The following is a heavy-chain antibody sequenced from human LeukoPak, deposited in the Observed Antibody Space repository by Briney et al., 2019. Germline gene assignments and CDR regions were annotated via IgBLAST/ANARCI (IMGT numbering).Heavy chain of an antibody. Sequence: SETLSLTCTVSGYSISSGYFWGWMRPPPGKGLEWIGSIYHSVTTHYNPSLKSRVTISLDTSKNQFSLKLGSVTAADTAVYYCARAYCVGDCSVLHIYFDNWGQGTLVTVSS. V-gene: IGHV4-38-2*02. J-gene: IGHJ4*02. D-gene: IGHD2-21*02. CDR1: GYSISSGYF. CDR2: IYHSVTT. CDR3: ARAYCVGDCSVLHIYFDN.